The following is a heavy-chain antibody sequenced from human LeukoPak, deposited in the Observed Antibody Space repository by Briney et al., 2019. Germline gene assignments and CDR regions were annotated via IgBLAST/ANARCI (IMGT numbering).Heavy chain of an antibody. CDR1: GFTFSSYV. V-gene: IGHV3-23*01. D-gene: IGHD3-22*01. CDR3: AMHYASSGFYYYLDY. CDR2: ISDSGSST. J-gene: IGHJ4*02. Sequence: GGSLRLSCAAFGFTFSSYVMSWVRQAPGKGPEWVSTISDSGSSTYYADSVKGRFTMSRDNSKNTLYLQINSLRAEDTAVYYCAMHYASSGFYYYLDYWGQGTLVTVSS.